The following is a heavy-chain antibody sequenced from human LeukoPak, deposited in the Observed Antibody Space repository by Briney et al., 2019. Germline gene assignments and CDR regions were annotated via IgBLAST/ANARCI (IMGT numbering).Heavy chain of an antibody. D-gene: IGHD2-21*02. CDR2: IYRGERT. J-gene: IGHJ4*02. Sequence: GGSLRLSCEASGFGVSSNYINWVRQAPGKGLEWVSVIYRGERTYYADSVKGRFNISRDSSKNTVFLQMNSLRAEDTAIYYCARSDGGVLYCGEDCYLDLWGQGTLVTVSS. CDR3: ARSDGGVLYCGEDCYLDL. CDR1: GFGVSSNY. V-gene: IGHV3-66*01.